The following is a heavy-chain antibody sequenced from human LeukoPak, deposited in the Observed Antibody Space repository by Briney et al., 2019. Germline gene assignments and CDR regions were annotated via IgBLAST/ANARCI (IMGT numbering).Heavy chain of an antibody. J-gene: IGHJ6*03. CDR3: AKDLFIARGYFYYMDV. CDR2: ISGVGGRT. V-gene: IGHV3-43*02. CDR1: GFTFDDYA. D-gene: IGHD2-15*01. Sequence: PGGSLRLSCAASGFTFDDYAMHWVRQPPGKGLEWVSLISGVGGRTYYADSVNGPFTVSRDNSKNTLYLQMNSLGTEDTALYYCAKDLFIARGYFYYMDVWGKGTTVTVSS.